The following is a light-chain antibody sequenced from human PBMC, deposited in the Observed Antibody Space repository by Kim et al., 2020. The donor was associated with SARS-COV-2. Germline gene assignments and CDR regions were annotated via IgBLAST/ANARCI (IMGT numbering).Light chain of an antibody. J-gene: IGKJ2*01. Sequence: SASVRDRLTLTCRASESMSDYLHWYQQNPENAPNPLICSASSLQSGAPSRLSGSGSGTDFNLTISSLQRDDFATYHCQQSYSTPYTFGQGNKLEI. CDR2: SAS. CDR1: ESMSDY. V-gene: IGKV1-39*01. CDR3: QQSYSTPYT.